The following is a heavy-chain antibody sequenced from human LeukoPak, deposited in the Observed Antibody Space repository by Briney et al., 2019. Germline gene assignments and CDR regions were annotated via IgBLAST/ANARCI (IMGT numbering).Heavy chain of an antibody. CDR3: ARDLGTAMALFGDFDY. V-gene: IGHV3-33*01. CDR2: IWYDGSNK. Sequence: GGSLRLSCAASGFTFSSYGMHWVRQAAGNGLEWVAVIWYDGSNKYYADSVKGRFTISRDNSKNTLYLQMNSLRAEDTAVYYCARDLGTAMALFGDFDYWGQGTLVTVSS. D-gene: IGHD5-18*01. J-gene: IGHJ4*02. CDR1: GFTFSSYG.